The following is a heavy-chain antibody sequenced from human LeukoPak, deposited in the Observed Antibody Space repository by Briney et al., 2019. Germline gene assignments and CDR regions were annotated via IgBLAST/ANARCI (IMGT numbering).Heavy chain of an antibody. V-gene: IGHV4-4*09. D-gene: IGHD7-27*01. J-gene: IGHJ3*02. CDR3: ASIRLLGAFDI. CDR1: GGSISSYY. Sequence: SETLSLTCTVSGGSISSYYWSWIRQPPGKGLEWIGYIYTSGSTNYNPSLKSRVTISVDTSKNQFSLKLSSVTAADTAVYYCASIRLLGAFDIWGQGTMVTVSS. CDR2: IYTSGST.